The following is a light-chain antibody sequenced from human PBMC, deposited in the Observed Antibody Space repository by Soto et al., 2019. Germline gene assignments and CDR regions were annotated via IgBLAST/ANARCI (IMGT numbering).Light chain of an antibody. CDR3: QQRSNWPYT. J-gene: IGKJ2*01. V-gene: IGKV3-11*01. CDR2: DAS. Sequence: EIVLTQSPATLSLSPGERATVSCRASQSVSSYLAWYQQKPGQAPRLLIYDASNRATGIPARFSGSGSGTDFTLTISSPEPEDFAVYYCQQRSNWPYTFGQGTKLEIK. CDR1: QSVSSY.